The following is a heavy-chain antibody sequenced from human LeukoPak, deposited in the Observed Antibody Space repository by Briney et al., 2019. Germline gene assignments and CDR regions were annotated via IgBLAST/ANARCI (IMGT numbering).Heavy chain of an antibody. Sequence: GGSLRLSCAASTFTFSSYYMNWVRQAPGKGLEWVSSMRRSSDYTYYADSVKGRFAISRDNAKKSLYLQMNNLRAEDTAVYYCAVAGLSYWYFDLWGRGTLVTVSS. V-gene: IGHV3-21*01. J-gene: IGHJ2*01. CDR1: TFTFSSYY. CDR2: MRRSSDYT. CDR3: AVAGLSYWYFDL. D-gene: IGHD6-19*01.